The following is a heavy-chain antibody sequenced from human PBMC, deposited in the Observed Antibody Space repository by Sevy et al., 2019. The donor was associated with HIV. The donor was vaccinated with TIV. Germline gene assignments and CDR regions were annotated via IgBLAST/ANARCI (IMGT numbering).Heavy chain of an antibody. Sequence: GGSLRLSCAASGFSISGYGMHWVRQAPGKGLEWVAVIGYDGTNKEYADSVKGRFTISRDNSKNTLYLQMNSLRAEDTAVYYCAREDIRVAGIGYYFHSWGQRTLVTVSS. CDR3: AREDIRVAGIGYYFHS. D-gene: IGHD6-19*01. CDR2: IGYDGTNK. V-gene: IGHV3-33*01. CDR1: GFSISGYG. J-gene: IGHJ4*02.